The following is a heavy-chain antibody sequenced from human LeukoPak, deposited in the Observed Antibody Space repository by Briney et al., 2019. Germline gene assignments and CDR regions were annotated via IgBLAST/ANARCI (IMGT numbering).Heavy chain of an antibody. J-gene: IGHJ4*02. D-gene: IGHD5-12*01. CDR3: TTDKWLRWYYFDY. CDR1: GFTFSNAW. CDR2: IKSKTDGGTT. V-gene: IGHV3-15*01. Sequence: PGGSLRLSCAASGFTFSNAWMSWVRQAPGKGLEWVGRIKSKTDGGTTDYAAPVKGRFTISRDDSKNTLYLQMNSLKTEDTAVYYCTTDKWLRWYYFDYWGQGTLVTVSS.